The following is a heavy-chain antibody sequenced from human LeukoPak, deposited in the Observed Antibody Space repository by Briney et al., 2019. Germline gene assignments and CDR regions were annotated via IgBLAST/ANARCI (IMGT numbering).Heavy chain of an antibody. D-gene: IGHD3-22*01. CDR2: FNPEDGET. Sequence: AASVKVSCKVSGYIFTELSMHWVRQAPGQGLEWMGGFNPEDGETFYAQKFQGRVNMTEDTSTDTAYMELSSLSYDDTAVYYCATDGWLLPHDAFDIWGQGTMVTVSS. V-gene: IGHV1-24*01. CDR3: ATDGWLLPHDAFDI. CDR1: GYIFTELS. J-gene: IGHJ3*02.